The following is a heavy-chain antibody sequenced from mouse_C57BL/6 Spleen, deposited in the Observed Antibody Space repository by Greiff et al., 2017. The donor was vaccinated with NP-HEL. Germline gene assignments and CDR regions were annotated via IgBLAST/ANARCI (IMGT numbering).Heavy chain of an antibody. D-gene: IGHD2-4*01. CDR1: GYSITSGYY. J-gene: IGHJ2*01. CDR3: ARVGVYDYDAGGFDY. V-gene: IGHV3-6*01. CDR2: ISYDGSN. Sequence: EVKLMESGPGLVKPSQSLSLTCSVTGYSITSGYYWNWIRQFPGNQLEWMGYISYDGSNNYNPSLKNRISITRDTSKNQFFLKLNSVTTEDTATYYCARVGVYDYDAGGFDYWGQGTTLTVSS.